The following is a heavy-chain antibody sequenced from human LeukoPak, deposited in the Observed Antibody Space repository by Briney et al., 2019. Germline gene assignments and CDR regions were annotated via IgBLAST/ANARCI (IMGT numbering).Heavy chain of an antibody. CDR1: GYIFTSNG. Sequence: ASVKVSCKASGYIFTSNGISWVRQAPGQGLEWMGWISAYNGNTNYAQKLQGRVTMTTDTSTSTAYMELRSLRSDDTAVYYCARYRQQLYWYFDLWGRGTLVTVSS. CDR2: ISAYNGNT. V-gene: IGHV1-18*01. J-gene: IGHJ2*01. CDR3: ARYRQQLYWYFDL. D-gene: IGHD6-13*01.